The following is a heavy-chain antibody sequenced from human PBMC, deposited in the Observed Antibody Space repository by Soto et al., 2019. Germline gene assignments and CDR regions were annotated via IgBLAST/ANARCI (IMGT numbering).Heavy chain of an antibody. Sequence: QVQLVQSGAEVKTPGASVKVSCKASGYTFATYDINWVRQAPGQGLEWMGWMNPNSGNTGYAQKFQGRLTMTRDTALSVAHMEXXXXXXXXXXXXXXXXXXXXXXNWLDSWGQGTLVTV. J-gene: IGHJ5*01. CDR2: MNPNSGNT. CDR3: XXXXXXXXNWLDS. CDR1: GYTFATYD. V-gene: IGHV1-8*01.